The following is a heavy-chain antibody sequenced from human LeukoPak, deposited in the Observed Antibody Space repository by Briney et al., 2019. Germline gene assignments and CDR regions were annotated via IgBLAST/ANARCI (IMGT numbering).Heavy chain of an antibody. CDR2: ISYDGSAK. D-gene: IGHD3-10*01. CDR3: AKDRYQDYYGSGTPTYFDY. V-gene: IGHV3-30-3*01. Sequence: PGRFLRLSCAASGFTFSSYAMHWVRQAPGKGLEWVAIISYDGSAKYYADSVKGRFTISRDNSKNTLYLQMNSLRAEDTAVYYCAKDRYQDYYGSGTPTYFDYWGQGTLVTVSS. CDR1: GFTFSSYA. J-gene: IGHJ4*02.